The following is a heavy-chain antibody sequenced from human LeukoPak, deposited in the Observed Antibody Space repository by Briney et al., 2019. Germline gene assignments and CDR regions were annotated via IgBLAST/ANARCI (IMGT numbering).Heavy chain of an antibody. J-gene: IGHJ4*02. D-gene: IGHD4-17*01. V-gene: IGHV1-24*01. CDR1: GYTLTELS. Sequence: ASVKVSFKVSGYTLTELSMHWVRQAPGKGREGMGGFDPEDGETIYAQKFQGRVTMTEDTSTDTAYMELSSLRSEDTAVYYCATDLKNDYGVYYFDYWGQGTLVTVSS. CDR3: ATDLKNDYGVYYFDY. CDR2: FDPEDGET.